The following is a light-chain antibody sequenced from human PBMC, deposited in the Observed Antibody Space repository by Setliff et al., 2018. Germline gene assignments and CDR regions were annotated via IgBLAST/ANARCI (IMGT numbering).Light chain of an antibody. J-gene: IGLJ1*01. CDR2: DVS. Sequence: SVLTQPASVSGSPGQSITISCTGTSSDVGGSNYVSWYQQHPGKAPKLMIYDVSKWPSGVSNRFSGSKSGNTASLTISGLQAEDEADYYCSSYTSTSTYVFGTGTKAPS. V-gene: IGLV2-14*01. CDR3: SSYTSTSTYV. CDR1: SSDVGGSNY.